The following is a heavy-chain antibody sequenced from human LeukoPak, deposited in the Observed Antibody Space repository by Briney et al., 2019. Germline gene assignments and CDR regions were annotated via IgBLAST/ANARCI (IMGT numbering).Heavy chain of an antibody. Sequence: GGSLRLSCAASGFTFSRYYMHWVRQAPGKGLVWVSRINSDGRSTTYADSVRGRFTASRDNAKNTLYLQMNSLKVEDTAMYYCTRVFVGDEYSSSGYWGQGTLVTVSS. CDR2: INSDGRST. J-gene: IGHJ4*02. V-gene: IGHV3-74*01. CDR3: TRVFVGDEYSSSGY. CDR1: GFTFSRYY. D-gene: IGHD6-13*01.